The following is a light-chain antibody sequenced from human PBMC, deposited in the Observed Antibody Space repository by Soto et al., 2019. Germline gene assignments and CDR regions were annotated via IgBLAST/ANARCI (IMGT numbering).Light chain of an antibody. CDR3: QQLSRYPLT. J-gene: IGKJ4*01. CDR1: QAVPNN. CDR2: AAS. Sequence: DIHLTQSPSFLSASVGDRVTITCRASQAVPNNMAWYQQKPGKAPDLLIYAASTLQSGVPSRFSGSGSETDFSLTIRALQPEDFATYYCQQLSRYPLTLGGGTKVDIK. V-gene: IGKV1-9*01.